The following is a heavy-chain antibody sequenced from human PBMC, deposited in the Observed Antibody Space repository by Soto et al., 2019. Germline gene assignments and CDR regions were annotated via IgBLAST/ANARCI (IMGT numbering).Heavy chain of an antibody. CDR2: IIPIFGTA. CDR1: GGTFRSYA. CDR3: ARTIAVAGTFTFDY. V-gene: IGHV1-69*06. D-gene: IGHD6-19*01. J-gene: IGHJ4*02. Sequence: SVKVSCKASGGTFRSYAISWVRPAPGQGLEWMGGIIPIFGTAKYAQKFQGRVTITADKSTSTAYMELSSLRSEDTAVYYCARTIAVAGTFTFDYWGQGTLVTVSS.